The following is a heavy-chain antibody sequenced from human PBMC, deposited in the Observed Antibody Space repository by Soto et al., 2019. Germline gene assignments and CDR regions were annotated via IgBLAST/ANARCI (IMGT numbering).Heavy chain of an antibody. Sequence: SETLSLTCAVYGGSFSGYYWSWIRQPPGKGLEWIGEINHSGSTNYNPSLKSRVTISVDTSKNQFSLKLSSVTAADTAVYYCARGGRRIAVAGTRYFQHWGQGTLVTVSS. D-gene: IGHD6-19*01. CDR1: GGSFSGYY. CDR2: INHSGST. J-gene: IGHJ1*01. V-gene: IGHV4-34*01. CDR3: ARGGRRIAVAGTRYFQH.